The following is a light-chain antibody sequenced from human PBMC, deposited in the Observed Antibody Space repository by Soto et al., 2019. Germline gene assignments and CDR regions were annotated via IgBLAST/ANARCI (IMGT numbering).Light chain of an antibody. Sequence: QSVLTQPPSASGTPGQRVTMSCSGSSSNIGSNIVNWYQQLPGTAPKLLIYSNNQRPSGVPDRFSGSKSGTSASLAISGLQSDDEPDYYCAAWDDSLNGVVFGGGTKVTVL. J-gene: IGLJ2*01. V-gene: IGLV1-44*01. CDR2: SNN. CDR1: SSNIGSNI. CDR3: AAWDDSLNGVV.